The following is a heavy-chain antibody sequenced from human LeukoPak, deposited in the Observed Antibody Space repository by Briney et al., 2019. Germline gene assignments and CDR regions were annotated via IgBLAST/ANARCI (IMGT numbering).Heavy chain of an antibody. V-gene: IGHV3-23*01. J-gene: IGHJ3*02. CDR1: GFTFSSYA. CDR2: ISGSGGST. D-gene: IGHD3-3*01. CDR3: AKHVLRFLEWLPIDAFDI. Sequence: GGSLRLSCAASGFTFSSYAMSWVRQAPGKGLEWVAAISGSGGSTYYADSVKGRFTISRDNSKNTLYLQMNSLRAEDTAVYYCAKHVLRFLEWLPIDAFDIWGQGTMVTVSS.